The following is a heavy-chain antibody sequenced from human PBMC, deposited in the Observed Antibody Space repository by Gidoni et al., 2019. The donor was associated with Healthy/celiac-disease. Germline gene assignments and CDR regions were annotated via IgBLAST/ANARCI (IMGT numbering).Heavy chain of an antibody. D-gene: IGHD4-17*01. J-gene: IGHJ4*02. CDR3: ARDFTVIDDY. CDR1: GFTFSSYS. CDR2: ISSSSSYI. V-gene: IGHV3-21*01. Sequence: EVQLVESGGGLVKPGGSMRLSCAASGFTFSSYSMNWVRQAPGKGLEWVSSISSSSSYIYYADSVKGRFTISRDNAKNSLYLQMNSLRAEDTAVYYCARDFTVIDDYWGQGTLVTVSS.